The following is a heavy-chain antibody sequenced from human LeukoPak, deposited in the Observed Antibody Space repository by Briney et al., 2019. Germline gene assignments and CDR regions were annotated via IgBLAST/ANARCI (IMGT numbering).Heavy chain of an antibody. Sequence: GGSLRLSCAASGFTFSSYWMSWFREAPGKALEWVANIKQDGSEKYYVDSVKGRFTISRDNAKNSLYLQMNSLRAKDTAVYYCARDRELPFYYYYMDVWGKGTTVTVSS. D-gene: IGHD1-7*01. CDR3: ARDRELPFYYYYMDV. CDR1: GFTFSSYW. V-gene: IGHV3-7*01. CDR2: IKQDGSEK. J-gene: IGHJ6*03.